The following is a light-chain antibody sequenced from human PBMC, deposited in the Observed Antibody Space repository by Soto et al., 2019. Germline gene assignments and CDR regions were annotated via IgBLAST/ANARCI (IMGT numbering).Light chain of an antibody. V-gene: IGKV1-39*01. Sequence: DIQMTQSPSSLSASVGDRVTIPCRASQSISSYLNWYQQTPGKAPKLLIYGASSLLTGVPSRFSGCGSGTDFTLTISSLQTEDFATYYCQQTFSTPWTFGRGTKVEIK. CDR3: QQTFSTPWT. CDR1: QSISSY. J-gene: IGKJ1*01. CDR2: GAS.